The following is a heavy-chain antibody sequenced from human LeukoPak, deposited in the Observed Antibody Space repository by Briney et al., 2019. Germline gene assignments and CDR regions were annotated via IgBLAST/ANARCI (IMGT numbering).Heavy chain of an antibody. D-gene: IGHD3-10*01. CDR2: SYFSGST. CDR3: ARHIWSLYYFDY. Sequence: SETLSLTCTVSGGSISSNDYYWGWIRQPPGKGLEGIGSSYFSGSTYYNPSLKSRVTISVDTSKNQFSLKLSSVTAADTAVYYCARHIWSLYYFDYWGQGTLVTVSS. J-gene: IGHJ4*02. CDR1: GGSISSNDYY. V-gene: IGHV4-39*01.